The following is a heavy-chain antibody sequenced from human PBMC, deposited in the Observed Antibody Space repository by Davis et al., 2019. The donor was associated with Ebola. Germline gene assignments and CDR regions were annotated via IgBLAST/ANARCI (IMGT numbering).Heavy chain of an antibody. V-gene: IGHV3-53*01. Sequence: GESLKISCAASGLTVSSNYMSWIRQAPGKGLEWVSIIYSGGGTVYADSVKGRFTTSRDNSKNTMHLQMNRLRGEDTAVYFCARSPGSALDFQQWGQGTLVTVSS. D-gene: IGHD3-10*01. CDR3: ARSPGSALDFQQ. J-gene: IGHJ1*01. CDR2: IYSGGGT. CDR1: GLTVSSNY.